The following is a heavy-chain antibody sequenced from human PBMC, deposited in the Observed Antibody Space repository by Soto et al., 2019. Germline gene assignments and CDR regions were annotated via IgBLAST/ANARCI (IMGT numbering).Heavy chain of an antibody. J-gene: IGHJ6*02. CDR2: ISYDGSNK. CDR1: GFTFSSYG. Sequence: PGGSLRLSCAASGFTFSSYGMHWVRQAPGKGLEWVAVISYDGSNKYYADSVKGLFTISRDNSKNTLYLQMNSLRAEDTAVYYCAKDLRWGWAMVRGIIPPDYYGMDVWGQGTTVTVSS. V-gene: IGHV3-30*18. D-gene: IGHD3-10*01. CDR3: AKDLRWGWAMVRGIIPPDYYGMDV.